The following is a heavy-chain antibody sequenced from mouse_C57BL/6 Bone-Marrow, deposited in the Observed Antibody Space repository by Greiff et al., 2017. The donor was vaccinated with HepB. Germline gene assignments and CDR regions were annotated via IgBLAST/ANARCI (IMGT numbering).Heavy chain of an antibody. CDR2: IYPGDGDT. CDR1: GYAFSSYW. Sequence: QVQLQQSGAELVKPGASVKISCKASGYAFSSYWMNWVKQRPGKGLEWIGQIYPGDGDTNYNGKFKGKATLTADKSSSTAYMQLSSLTSEDSAVYFGARGERPHYFDYWGQGTTLTVSS. J-gene: IGHJ2*01. V-gene: IGHV1-80*01. CDR3: ARGERPHYFDY.